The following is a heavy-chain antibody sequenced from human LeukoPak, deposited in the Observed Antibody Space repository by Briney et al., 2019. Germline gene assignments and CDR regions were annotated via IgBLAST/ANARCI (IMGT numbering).Heavy chain of an antibody. D-gene: IGHD3-10*01. Sequence: PGGSLRLSCAASGFTFSSYGMHWVRQAPGKGLEWVAVIWYDGSNKYYADSVKGRFTISTDNSKNTLYLQMNSLRVEDTAVYYCAKSYYYGSGSPSLDYWGQGTLVTVSS. CDR2: IWYDGSNK. CDR1: GFTFSSYG. V-gene: IGHV3-33*06. J-gene: IGHJ4*02. CDR3: AKSYYYGSGSPSLDY.